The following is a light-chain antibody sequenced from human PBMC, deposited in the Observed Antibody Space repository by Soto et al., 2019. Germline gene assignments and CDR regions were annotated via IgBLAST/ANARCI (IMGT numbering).Light chain of an antibody. CDR1: QSVDSN. J-gene: IGKJ1*01. Sequence: EIVMTHSPATLSVSPGERATLSFRASQSVDSNLAWYQQKPGQPPRLLIYDASTRATGIPARISGSGSGTEFTLTISSLQSEDFAVYYCQQYNNWRTFGQGTKVDNK. CDR3: QQYNNWRT. CDR2: DAS. V-gene: IGKV3-15*01.